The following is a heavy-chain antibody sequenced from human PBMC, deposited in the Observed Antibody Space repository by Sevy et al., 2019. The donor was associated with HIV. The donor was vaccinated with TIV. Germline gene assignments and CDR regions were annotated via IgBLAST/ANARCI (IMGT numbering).Heavy chain of an antibody. CDR1: GFPFSNFA. CDR2: LIGGGSRT. CDR3: ANRRVQSGLSGGGANYGMDV. J-gene: IGHJ6*02. D-gene: IGHD2-8*02. Sequence: GGSLRLSCAASGFPFSNFAMSWVRQAPGKGLEWVSTLIGGGSRTYYADSVTGRFIISRDNSRNTLYLQMKSLKAEDTAIYYCANRRVQSGLSGGGANYGMDVCGRGTTVTVSS. V-gene: IGHV3-23*01.